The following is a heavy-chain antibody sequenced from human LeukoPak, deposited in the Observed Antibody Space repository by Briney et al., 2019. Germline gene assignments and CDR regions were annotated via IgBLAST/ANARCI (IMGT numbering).Heavy chain of an antibody. CDR1: GFTFSSYA. J-gene: IGHJ3*02. V-gene: IGHV3-30*04. D-gene: IGHD6-19*01. Sequence: PGGSLRLSCAASGFTFSSYAMHWVRQAPGKGLEWVALLSYDGSIKYYADSVKGRFTISRDNSKNTLYLQMNSLRAEDTAVYYCAKRSVAGAFDIWGQGTMVTVSS. CDR3: AKRSVAGAFDI. CDR2: LSYDGSIK.